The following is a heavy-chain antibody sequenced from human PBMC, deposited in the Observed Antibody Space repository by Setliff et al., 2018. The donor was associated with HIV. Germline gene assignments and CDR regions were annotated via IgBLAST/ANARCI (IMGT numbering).Heavy chain of an antibody. CDR3: ARVLLTGYYKGAFDI. V-gene: IGHV4-4*07. Sequence: SETLSLTCTVSGGAISSYYWSWIRQPAGKGLEWIGRIYTSGSTNYNPSLKSRVTMSVDTSKNQFSLKLSSVTAADTAVYYCARVLLTGYYKGAFDIWGQGTMVTVSS. CDR1: GGAISSYY. D-gene: IGHD3-9*01. J-gene: IGHJ3*02. CDR2: IYTSGST.